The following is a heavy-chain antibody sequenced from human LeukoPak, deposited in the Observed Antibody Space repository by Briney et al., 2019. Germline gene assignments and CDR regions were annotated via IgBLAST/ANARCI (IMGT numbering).Heavy chain of an antibody. J-gene: IGHJ4*02. CDR3: ARDTRYYDILTGYPEAYYFDY. V-gene: IGHV4-59*01. D-gene: IGHD3-9*01. CDR1: GGSISSYY. CDR2: IYYSGST. Sequence: TSETLSLTCTVSGGSISSYYCSWIRQPPGKGREWIGNIYYSGSTNYNPSLKSRVTISVDTSKNQFSLKLSSVTAADTAVYYCARDTRYYDILTGYPEAYYFDYWGQGTLVTVSS.